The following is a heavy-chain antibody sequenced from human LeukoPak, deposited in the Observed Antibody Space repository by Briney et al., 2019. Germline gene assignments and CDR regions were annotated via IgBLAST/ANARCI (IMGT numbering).Heavy chain of an antibody. Sequence: GGSLRLSCTASGFTFSTYWMSWVRQAPGKGLEWVANTREDGSEKYYVDSVKGRFTISRDNAKNSPYLQMNSLRVEDTAVYYCATGGAAAVLTVGFFHHWGQGTLVTVSS. J-gene: IGHJ1*01. CDR2: TREDGSEK. CDR1: GFTFSTYW. CDR3: ATGGAAAVLTVGFFHH. D-gene: IGHD2-2*01. V-gene: IGHV3-7*01.